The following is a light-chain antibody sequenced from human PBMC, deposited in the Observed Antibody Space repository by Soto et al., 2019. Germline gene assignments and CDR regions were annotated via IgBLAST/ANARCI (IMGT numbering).Light chain of an antibody. CDR3: QEFNVYPWT. CDR1: QTISSW. V-gene: IGKV1-5*01. J-gene: IGKJ1*01. Sequence: DIQVRRGPSTLSGHVGDRVTITCRASQTISSWLAGCQQKPGKAPNLLIYDASTLHSGVPSRFSGGGSGTDFTLTISSLQPEDFAAYDCQEFNVYPWTFGRGTKVDVK. CDR2: DAS.